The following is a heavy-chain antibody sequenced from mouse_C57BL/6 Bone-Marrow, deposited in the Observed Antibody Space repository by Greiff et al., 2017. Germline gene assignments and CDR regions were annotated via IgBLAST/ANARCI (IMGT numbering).Heavy chain of an antibody. CDR3: ARKAHYYGSSYFDY. V-gene: IGHV14-2*01. CDR1: GFNIKDYY. D-gene: IGHD1-1*01. CDR2: IDPEDGET. J-gene: IGHJ2*01. Sequence: VQLQQSGAELVKPGASVKLSCTASGFNIKDYYIHWVKQRTEQGLEWIGRIDPEDGETKYAPKFQDKATITADTSSNTAYLQLSSLTSEDTAVYYCARKAHYYGSSYFDYWGQGTTLTVSS.